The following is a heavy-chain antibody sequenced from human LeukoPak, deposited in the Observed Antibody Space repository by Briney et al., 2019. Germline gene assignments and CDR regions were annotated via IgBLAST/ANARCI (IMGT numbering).Heavy chain of an antibody. CDR1: GFTFSSYT. J-gene: IGHJ4*02. CDR3: TRELLSLQQGLDY. CDR2: VSSSGTKI. D-gene: IGHD2/OR15-2a*01. Sequence: PGRSLRLSCAASGFTFSSYTIHWVRQAPWKGLEWVSSVSSSGTKIFYADSVRGRFTVSRDNAGNSLSLQMDSLRVEDTAVYYCTRELLSLQQGLDYWGQGTLVTVSS. V-gene: IGHV3-21*01.